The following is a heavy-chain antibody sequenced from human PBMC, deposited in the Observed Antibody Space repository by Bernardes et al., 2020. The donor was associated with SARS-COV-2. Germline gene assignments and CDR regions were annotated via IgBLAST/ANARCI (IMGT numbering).Heavy chain of an antibody. Sequence: GGSLKLCCAASGFSLRRYWMHWVRQVPGKGLVWVARTNEDGTITNYADSVRGRYTISRDNAKNTLYLQMSSLRPEDTALYYCARDVAGRDGLWGRGTLVTVSS. J-gene: IGHJ2*01. D-gene: IGHD1-26*01. CDR1: GFSLRRYW. CDR3: ARDVAGRDGL. V-gene: IGHV3-74*01. CDR2: TNEDGTIT.